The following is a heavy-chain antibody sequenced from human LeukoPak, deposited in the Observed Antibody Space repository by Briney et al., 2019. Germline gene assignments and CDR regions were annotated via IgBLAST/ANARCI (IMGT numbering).Heavy chain of an antibody. D-gene: IGHD2-21*01. J-gene: IGHJ4*02. Sequence: SETLSLTCAVSGGSISSGGYSWSWIRQPPGKGLEWIGYIYYSGSTNYSPSLKSRVTISVDTSKNQFSLKLSSVTAADTAVYYCARGGEADPPENWGQGTLVTVSS. V-gene: IGHV4-61*08. CDR3: ARGGEADPPEN. CDR1: GGSISSGGYS. CDR2: IYYSGST.